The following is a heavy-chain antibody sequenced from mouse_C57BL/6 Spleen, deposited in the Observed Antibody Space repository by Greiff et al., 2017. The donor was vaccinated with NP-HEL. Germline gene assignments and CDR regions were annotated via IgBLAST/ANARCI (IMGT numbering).Heavy chain of an antibody. D-gene: IGHD1-1*01. V-gene: IGHV1-69*01. CDR2: IDPSDSYT. CDR3: ARGGYGSISYYFDY. CDR1: GYTFTSYW. J-gene: IGHJ2*01. Sequence: QVQLQQPGAELVMPGASVKLSCKASGYTFTSYWMHWVKQRPGQGLEWIGEIDPSDSYTNYNQKFKGKSTLTVDKSSSTAYMKLSSLTSEDSAVYYGARGGYGSISYYFDYWGQGTTLTVSS.